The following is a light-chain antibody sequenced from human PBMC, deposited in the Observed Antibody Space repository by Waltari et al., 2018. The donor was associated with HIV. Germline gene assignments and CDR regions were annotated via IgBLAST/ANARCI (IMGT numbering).Light chain of an antibody. CDR1: GGLSSYA. J-gene: IGLJ3*02. V-gene: IGLV4-69*01. CDR3: QTWDTGPV. CDR2: LKSDGSH. Sequence: QLVLTLSPSASAFLVAPVKIPCTLKGGLSSYAIAWHQHQPEKGPRYLMKLKSDGSHNREDEIPDRFSASNSGADHHLTISSLQSEDEGYYYCQTWDTGPVFGGGTKLTVL.